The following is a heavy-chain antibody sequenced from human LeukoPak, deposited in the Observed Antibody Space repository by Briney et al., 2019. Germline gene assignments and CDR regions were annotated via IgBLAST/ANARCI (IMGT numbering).Heavy chain of an antibody. J-gene: IGHJ4*02. CDR2: ISYDGSNK. Sequence: GGSLRLSCAASGFTFSSYGMHWVRQAPGKGLEWVAVISYDGSNKYYADSVKGRFTISRDNSKNTLYLQMNSLRAEDTAVYYCARDQSVGAKGYFDYWGQGTLVTVSS. CDR1: GFTFSSYG. CDR3: ARDQSVGAKGYFDY. V-gene: IGHV3-30*03. D-gene: IGHD1-26*01.